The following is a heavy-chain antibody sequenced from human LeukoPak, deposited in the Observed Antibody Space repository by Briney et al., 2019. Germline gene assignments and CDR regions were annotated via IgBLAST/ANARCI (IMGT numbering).Heavy chain of an antibody. Sequence: SETLSLTCDVSGGSITSTIWWSWVRQPPGKGLEWIGEIYHSGSTNYNPSLESRVTMSVDKSKSQFSLKLTSLTAADTAVYYCTRSLGATGGGDYWGQGTLVTVSS. J-gene: IGHJ4*02. CDR1: GGSITSTIW. CDR3: TRSLGATGGGDY. V-gene: IGHV4-4*02. CDR2: IYHSGST. D-gene: IGHD1-26*01.